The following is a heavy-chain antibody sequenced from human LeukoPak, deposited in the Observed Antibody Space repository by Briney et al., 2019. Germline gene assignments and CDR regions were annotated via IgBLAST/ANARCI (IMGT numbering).Heavy chain of an antibody. CDR1: GFTFSSYA. Sequence: GGSLRLSCAASGFTFSSYAMSWVRQAPGKGLEWVSAISGSGGSTYYADSVKGRFTISRDNSKNTLYLQMNSLRADDTAVYYCAKDLGRYRNNFFDYWGQGNLVTVSP. CDR2: ISGSGGST. J-gene: IGHJ4*02. CDR3: AKDLGRYRNNFFDY. V-gene: IGHV3-23*01. D-gene: IGHD1-26*01.